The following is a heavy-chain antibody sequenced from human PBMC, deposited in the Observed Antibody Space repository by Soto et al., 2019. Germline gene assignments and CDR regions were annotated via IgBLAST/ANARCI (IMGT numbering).Heavy chain of an antibody. J-gene: IGHJ4*02. D-gene: IGHD6-19*01. CDR1: GFTFSSST. V-gene: IGHV3-23*01. CDR3: AKPTQWLVIGQFDY. CDR2: ISDRGGNT. Sequence: GSLRLSCAASGFTFSSSTMSWVRQAPGKGLEWVSSISDRGGNTYYADSVKGRFSISRDNSKNTLYLEMNSLRAEDTAVYYCAKPTQWLVIGQFDYWGQGTLVTVSS.